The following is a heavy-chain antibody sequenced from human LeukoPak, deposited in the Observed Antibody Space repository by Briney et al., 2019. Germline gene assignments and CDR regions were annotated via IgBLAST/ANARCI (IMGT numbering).Heavy chain of an antibody. Sequence: GGSLRLSCAASGFTFSSYGLHWVLQAPGKGLEWVAFIRSDGSNKYYADSVKGRFTISRDNSENTLYLQMNSLRTEDTAVYYCAKDPGLYYWGQGTLVTVSS. CDR1: GFTFSSYG. J-gene: IGHJ4*02. CDR2: IRSDGSNK. CDR3: AKDPGLYY. V-gene: IGHV3-30*02.